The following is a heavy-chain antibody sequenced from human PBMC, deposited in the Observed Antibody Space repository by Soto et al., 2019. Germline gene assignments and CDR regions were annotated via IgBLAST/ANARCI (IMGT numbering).Heavy chain of an antibody. CDR1: GYTFTGYY. CDR3: AVGILTGPDAFDI. D-gene: IGHD3-9*01. Sequence: ASVKVSCKASGYTFTGYYMRWVRQAPGQGLEWMGWINPNSGGTNYAQKFQGWVTMTRDTSISTAYMELSRLRSDDTAVYYCAVGILTGPDAFDIWGQGTMVTVSS. V-gene: IGHV1-2*04. CDR2: INPNSGGT. J-gene: IGHJ3*02.